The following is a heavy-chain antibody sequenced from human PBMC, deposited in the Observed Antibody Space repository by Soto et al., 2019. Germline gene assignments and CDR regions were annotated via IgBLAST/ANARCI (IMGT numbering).Heavy chain of an antibody. CDR2: IRSKAYGGTT. D-gene: IGHD2-2*01. CDR3: TRDRRSTLSNHYYYMDV. V-gene: IGHV3-49*03. Sequence: GGSLRLSCTASGFTFGDYAMSWFRQAPGKGLEWVGFIRSKAYGGTTEYAACVKGRFTISRDDSKSIAYLQMNSLKTEDTAVYYCTRDRRSTLSNHYYYMDVWGKGTTVTVSS. CDR1: GFTFGDYA. J-gene: IGHJ6*03.